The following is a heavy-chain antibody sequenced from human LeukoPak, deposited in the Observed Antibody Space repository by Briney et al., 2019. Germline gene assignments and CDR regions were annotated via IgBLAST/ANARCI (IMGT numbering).Heavy chain of an antibody. D-gene: IGHD6-13*01. J-gene: IGHJ4*02. CDR2: IRSKAYGGTA. CDR3: TRSVAAAGNRHFDY. CDR1: GFIFGDYV. V-gene: IGHV3-49*04. Sequence: PGGSLRLSCTASGFIFGDYVMSWVRQAPGKGLECVGFIRSKAYGGTAEYAASVNGRFTISRDDSKNIAYLQMNSLKTEDTAVYYCTRSVAAAGNRHFDYWGQGTLVTVSS.